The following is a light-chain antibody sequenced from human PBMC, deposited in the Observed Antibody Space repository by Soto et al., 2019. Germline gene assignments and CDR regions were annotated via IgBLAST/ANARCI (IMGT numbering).Light chain of an antibody. V-gene: IGKV1-39*01. Sequence: QMTQSPSSLFASVGDRVTITCRASQSISSHLNWYQQKVGQTPRLLIYAASTLQSEVPPRFRGSGSGTEFTFTFMGLQREDLETYYFQQGQRAPLPFGGGPRYRS. CDR2: AAS. J-gene: IGKJ4*01. CDR3: QQGQRAPLP. CDR1: QSISSH.